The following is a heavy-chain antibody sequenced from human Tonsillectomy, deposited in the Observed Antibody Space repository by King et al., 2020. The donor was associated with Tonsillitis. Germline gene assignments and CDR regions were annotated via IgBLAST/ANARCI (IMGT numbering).Heavy chain of an antibody. V-gene: IGHV3-74*01. Sequence: VQLVESGGGLVQPGGSLRLSCAASGFTFSSYWMHWVRQAPGKGLVWVSRINSDGSNTSYADSVKGRFTVSRDNAKNTLYLQMNSLRADDTAVYYCARGPHKVMVHYAMDVWGQGTAVTVSS. CDR1: GFTFSSYW. D-gene: IGHD3-16*01. CDR3: ARGPHKVMVHYAMDV. CDR2: INSDGSNT. J-gene: IGHJ6*02.